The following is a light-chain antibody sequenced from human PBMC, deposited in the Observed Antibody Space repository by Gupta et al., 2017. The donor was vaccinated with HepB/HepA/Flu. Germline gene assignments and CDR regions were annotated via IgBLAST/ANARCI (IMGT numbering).Light chain of an antibody. CDR2: DVT. V-gene: IGLV2-14*01. CDR3: SAYTTSNTWV. Sequence: QSALPQPASVSASPGQSITIPCNGSSSDVGLYNYVSWYQQHPGKAPTLLIYDVTNRPSGVSHRFSGSKSGNTASLTISGLQPEDEADYHCSAYTTSNTWVFGGGTKLTVL. J-gene: IGLJ3*02. CDR1: SSDVGLYNY.